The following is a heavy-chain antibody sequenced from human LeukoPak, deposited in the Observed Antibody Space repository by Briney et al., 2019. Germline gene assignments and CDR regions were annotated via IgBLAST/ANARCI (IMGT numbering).Heavy chain of an antibody. CDR2: INPNSGGT. J-gene: IGHJ6*03. V-gene: IGHV1-2*02. D-gene: IGHD3-3*01. Sequence: ASVKVSCKASGYTFTGYYMHWVRQAPGQGLEWMGWINPNSGGTNYAQKFQGRFTMTRDTSISTAYMELSRLRSDDTAVYYCARDSSGHYYYYYYMDVWGKGTTVTVSS. CDR1: GYTFTGYY. CDR3: ARDSSGHYYYYYYMDV.